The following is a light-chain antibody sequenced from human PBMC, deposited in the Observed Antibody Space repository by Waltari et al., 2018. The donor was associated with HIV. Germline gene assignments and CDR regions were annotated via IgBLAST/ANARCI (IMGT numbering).Light chain of an antibody. J-gene: IGKJ4*01. V-gene: IGKV1-9*01. Sequence: DIQLTQSPSFLSASVGDRVTITCRASQGISSYLAWCQQKPGKAPKRLIYAAATSQSGVPSRFRGSGSGTEFTLTINSLQPEDFAPYFLQHLNSYPLTFGGGTKVEIK. CDR3: QHLNSYPLT. CDR2: AAA. CDR1: QGISSY.